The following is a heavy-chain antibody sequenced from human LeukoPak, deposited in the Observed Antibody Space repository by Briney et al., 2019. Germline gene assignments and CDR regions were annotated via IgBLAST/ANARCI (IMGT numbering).Heavy chain of an antibody. J-gene: IGHJ4*02. CDR3: ARVTGSSN. CDR1: GFTFRDYY. D-gene: IGHD2-2*01. V-gene: IGHV3-11*01. Sequence: PGGCLRLSCAASGFTFRDYYMSWIRRARGKGLEWVSYISSSRSTIYYADSVKGRFTISRDNAKNSLYLQMNSLRAEDTAVYYCARVTGSSNWGQGTLVTVSS. CDR2: ISSSRSTI.